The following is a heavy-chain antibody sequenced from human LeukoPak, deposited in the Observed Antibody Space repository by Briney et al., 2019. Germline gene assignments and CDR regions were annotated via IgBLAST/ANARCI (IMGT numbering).Heavy chain of an antibody. CDR3: ARTTEGGYIGYFYYYYMDV. J-gene: IGHJ6*03. Sequence: TSETLSLTCAVYGGSYSNNYWSWIRQPPGKGLEWIGESNRSGSTNYNPSLKSRVTISVDTSKNQFSLRLTSVTAADTAVYYCARTTEGGYIGYFYYYYMDVWGKGTTVTISS. CDR1: GGSYSNNY. V-gene: IGHV4-34*01. CDR2: SNRSGST. D-gene: IGHD5-18*01.